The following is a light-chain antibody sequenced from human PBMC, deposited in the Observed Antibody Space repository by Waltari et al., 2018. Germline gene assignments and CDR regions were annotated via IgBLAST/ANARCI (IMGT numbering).Light chain of an antibody. V-gene: IGKV3-20*01. CDR2: GAS. Sequence: DTVLTQSPDTVSLSPGDRGTLSCRASQSVTSIALSWFQQRPGQAPRLLIYGASNRATDIPNRFSGSGSGTDFTLTISRLEPEDFAVYYCQHYDGSVVTFGGGTKVVI. CDR1: QSVTSIA. CDR3: QHYDGSVVT. J-gene: IGKJ4*01.